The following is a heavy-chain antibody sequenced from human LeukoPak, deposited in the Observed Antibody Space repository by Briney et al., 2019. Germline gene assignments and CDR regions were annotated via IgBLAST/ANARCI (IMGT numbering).Heavy chain of an antibody. CDR3: ARAGYYYDSSGSGNAFDI. CDR1: GGTFSSYA. Sequence: EASVKVSCKASGGTFSSYAISWVRQAPGQGLEWMGGIIPIFGTANYAQKFQGRVTITADESTSTAYMELSSLRSEDTAVYYCARAGYYYDSSGSGNAFDIWGQGTMVTVSS. V-gene: IGHV1-69*13. D-gene: IGHD3-22*01. J-gene: IGHJ3*02. CDR2: IIPIFGTA.